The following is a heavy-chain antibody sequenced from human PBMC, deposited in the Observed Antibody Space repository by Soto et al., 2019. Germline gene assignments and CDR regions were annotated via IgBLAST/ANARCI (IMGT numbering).Heavy chain of an antibody. V-gene: IGHV3-66*01. CDR1: GFTVSSNY. CDR3: ASLQGYCYMDV. Sequence: EVQLVESGGGLVQPGGSLRLSCAASGFTVSSNYMSWVRQAPGKGLEWVSVIYSGGSTYYADSVKGRFTIARANAKNTLYLQMNSLRAEDTAVYYCASLQGYCYMDVWGKGTTVTVSS. J-gene: IGHJ6*03. CDR2: IYSGGST.